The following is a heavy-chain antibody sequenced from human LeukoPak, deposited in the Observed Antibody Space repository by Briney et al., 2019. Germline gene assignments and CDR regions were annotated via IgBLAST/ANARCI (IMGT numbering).Heavy chain of an antibody. CDR3: ARSMVVAATDLFY. Sequence: AASVKVSCKASGGTFSSYAISWVRQAPGQGLEWMGGIIPIFGTANYAQKFQGRVTITTDESTSTAYMELSSLGSEDSAVYYCARSMVVAATDLFYWGQGTLVTVSS. CDR2: IIPIFGTA. V-gene: IGHV1-69*05. CDR1: GGTFSSYA. J-gene: IGHJ4*02. D-gene: IGHD2-15*01.